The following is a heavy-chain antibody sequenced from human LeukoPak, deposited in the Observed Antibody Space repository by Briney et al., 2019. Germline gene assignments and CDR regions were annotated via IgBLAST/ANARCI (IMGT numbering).Heavy chain of an antibody. CDR3: ARETRLLSAFDI. Sequence: GGSLRLSCAASGFTFSSYGMSWVRQAPGKGLEWVSAISGSGASTYYADSVKGRFTMSRDNSKNTLYLQMNSLRAEDTAVYYCARETRLLSAFDIWGQGTMVTVSS. V-gene: IGHV3-23*01. D-gene: IGHD3-16*01. CDR1: GFTFSSYG. CDR2: ISGSGAST. J-gene: IGHJ3*02.